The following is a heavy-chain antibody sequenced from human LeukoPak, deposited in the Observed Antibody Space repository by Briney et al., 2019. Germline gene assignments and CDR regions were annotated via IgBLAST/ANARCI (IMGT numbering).Heavy chain of an antibody. V-gene: IGHV3-23*01. CDR3: AKETVAAPPIDY. CDR2: ISGSAYST. CDR1: GFTFSSYA. J-gene: IGHJ4*02. Sequence: GGSLRLSCTASGFTFSSYAMSWVRQAPGKGLEWVSAISGSAYSTYYADSVKGRFTISRDNSKNTLYLQMNSLRAEDTAVYYCAKETVAAPPIDYWGQGTLVTVSS. D-gene: IGHD6-19*01.